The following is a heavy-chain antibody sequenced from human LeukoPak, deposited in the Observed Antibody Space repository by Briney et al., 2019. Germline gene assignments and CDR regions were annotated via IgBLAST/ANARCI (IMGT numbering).Heavy chain of an antibody. D-gene: IGHD3-16*02. J-gene: IGHJ4*02. CDR2: INHSGST. CDR1: GGSFSGYY. CDR3: ARTSYDYVWGSYRSSHFDY. V-gene: IGHV4-34*01. Sequence: SETLSLTCAVYGGSFSGYYWSWIRQPPGKGLEWIGEINHSGSTNYNPSLKSRVTISVDTSKNQFSLKLSSVTAADTAVYYCARTSYDYVWGSYRSSHFDYWGQGTLVTVSS.